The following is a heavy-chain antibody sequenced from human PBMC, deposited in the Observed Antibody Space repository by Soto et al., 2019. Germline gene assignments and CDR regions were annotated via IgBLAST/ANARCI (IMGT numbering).Heavy chain of an antibody. V-gene: IGHV3-30*18. Sequence: GGSLRLSCAASGFTFSSYGMHWVRQAPGKGLEWVAVISYDGSNKYYADSVKGRFTISRDNSKNTLYLQMNSLRAEDTAVYYCANLVYSSGWYYFDYWGQGTLVTVSS. CDR3: ANLVYSSGWYYFDY. CDR1: GFTFSSYG. CDR2: ISYDGSNK. D-gene: IGHD6-19*01. J-gene: IGHJ4*02.